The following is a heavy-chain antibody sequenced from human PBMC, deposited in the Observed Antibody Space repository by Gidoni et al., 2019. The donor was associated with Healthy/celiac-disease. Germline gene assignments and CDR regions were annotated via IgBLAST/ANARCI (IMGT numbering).Heavy chain of an antibody. D-gene: IGHD3-16*01. Sequence: QVQLVHSGAEVNKPCASVKVSCNASGYTFTSYYMHWVVQASGQGLEWMGIINPSGGSTSYAQKFQGRVTMTRDKSTSTVYMELSSLRSEDTAVYYCARGRSYYYMDVWGKGTTVTVSS. CDR1: GYTFTSYY. V-gene: IGHV1-46*01. CDR3: ARGRSYYYMDV. J-gene: IGHJ6*03. CDR2: INPSGGST.